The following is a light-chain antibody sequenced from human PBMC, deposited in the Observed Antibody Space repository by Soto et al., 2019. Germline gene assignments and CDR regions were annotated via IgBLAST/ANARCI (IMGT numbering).Light chain of an antibody. CDR2: TAS. V-gene: IGKV1-5*03. J-gene: IGKJ1*01. CDR3: QQYNSYSRGT. CDR1: QNIKNW. Sequence: DIQMTQSPSTLSASVGDRVTITCRASQNIKNWLAWYQQKPGKVPKLLIYTASTLESGVPSRFSGSGSGTEFTLTISSLQPDDFATCYCQQYNSYSRGTFGQGTKVEIK.